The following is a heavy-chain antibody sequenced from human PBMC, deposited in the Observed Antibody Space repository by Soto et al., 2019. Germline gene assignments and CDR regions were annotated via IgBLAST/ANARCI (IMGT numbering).Heavy chain of an antibody. J-gene: IGHJ4*02. D-gene: IGHD6-19*01. CDR3: AREEEISDWHAFDY. V-gene: IGHV1-18*04. Sequence: QVPLVQSGAEVKKPGASVKVSCKASGYTFTDYGISWVRQAPGQVLEWMGWISTYNGNTIYAQKIQGRVTMTTDTSTSTAYVELRSLRSDDTAVYYCAREEEISDWHAFDYWGQGTLVTVSS. CDR1: GYTFTDYG. CDR2: ISTYNGNT.